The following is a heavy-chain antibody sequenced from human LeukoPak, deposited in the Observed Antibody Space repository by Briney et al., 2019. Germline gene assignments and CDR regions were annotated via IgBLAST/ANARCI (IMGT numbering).Heavy chain of an antibody. Sequence: PSETLSLTCTVSGGSISSYYWSWIRQPPGKGLEWIGYIYYSGSTNYNPSLKSRVTISVDTSKNQFSLKLSSATAADTAVYYCARRTGWNYNYYYMDVWGKGTTVTVSS. J-gene: IGHJ6*03. CDR3: ARRTGWNYNYYYMDV. CDR1: GGSISSYY. CDR2: IYYSGST. D-gene: IGHD1-14*01. V-gene: IGHV4-59*08.